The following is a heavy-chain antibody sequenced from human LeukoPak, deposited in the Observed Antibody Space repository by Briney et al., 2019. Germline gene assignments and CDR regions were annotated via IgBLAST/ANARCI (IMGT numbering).Heavy chain of an antibody. V-gene: IGHV1-3*01. D-gene: IGHD4-23*01. CDR1: GYTFTSYY. J-gene: IGHJ4*02. CDR3: ARVRWSVGALDY. CDR2: INAGNGNT. Sequence: AASVKVSCKASGYTFTSYYMHWVRQAPGQGLEWMGWINAGNGNTKYSQKFQGRVTITRDTSASTAYMELSSLRSEDTAVYYCARVRWSVGALDYWGQGTLVTVSS.